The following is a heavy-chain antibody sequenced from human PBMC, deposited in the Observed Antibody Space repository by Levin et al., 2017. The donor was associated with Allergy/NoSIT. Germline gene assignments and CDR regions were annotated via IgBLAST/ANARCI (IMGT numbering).Heavy chain of an antibody. J-gene: IGHJ4*02. V-gene: IGHV3-74*01. CDR2: INSDGSDA. D-gene: IGHD3-10*01. CDR3: ARYFGLGTYTVDY. CDR1: GFTFSSSW. Sequence: GGSLRLSCAASGFTFSSSWMHWVRQAPGKGLVWVSRINSDGSDATYADSVKGRFTISRDNAKNTLYLQMNSLRAEDTALYYCARYFGLGTYTVDYWGQGTLVTVSS.